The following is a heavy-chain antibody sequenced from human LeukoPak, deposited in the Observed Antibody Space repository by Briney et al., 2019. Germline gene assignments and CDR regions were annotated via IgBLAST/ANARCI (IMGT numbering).Heavy chain of an antibody. Sequence: PGGSLRLSCAASGFTFSSYGMHWVRQAPGKGLEWVAFIRYDGSNKYYADSVKGRFTISRDNSKNTLYLQMNSLRAEDTAVYYCAKGSTDYYDSSGYYYEGGDFDYWGQGTLVTVSS. CDR3: AKGSTDYYDSSGYYYEGGDFDY. D-gene: IGHD3-22*01. V-gene: IGHV3-30*02. CDR2: IRYDGSNK. CDR1: GFTFSSYG. J-gene: IGHJ4*02.